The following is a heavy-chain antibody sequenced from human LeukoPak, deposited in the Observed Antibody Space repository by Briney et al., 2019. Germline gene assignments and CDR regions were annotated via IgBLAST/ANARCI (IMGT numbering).Heavy chain of an antibody. CDR3: AKVPRLRRFDY. CDR1: GFIFTNYF. V-gene: IGHV3-7*03. Sequence: GGSLRLSCAASGFIFTNYFMSWVRQAPGKGLEWVASIKRDGSEKYYVDSVRGRFTISRDNTKNTLYLQMNSLGAEDTAVYYCAKVPRLRRFDYWGQGTLVTVSS. CDR2: IKRDGSEK. D-gene: IGHD1-14*01. J-gene: IGHJ4*02.